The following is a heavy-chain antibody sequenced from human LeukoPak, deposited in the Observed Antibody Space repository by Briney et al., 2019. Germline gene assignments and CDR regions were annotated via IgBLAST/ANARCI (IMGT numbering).Heavy chain of an antibody. CDR2: ISSSGSTI. Sequence: GGSLRLSCGASGFIFSDFEMNWVRQAPGKGLEWVAYISSSGSTIYYADSLRGRFTVSRNNARQSLYLHMNNLRDDDTAVYFCARDANIHYGRDWYDAFDIWGQGTTVTVSS. CDR1: GFIFSDFE. J-gene: IGHJ3*02. D-gene: IGHD4-23*01. V-gene: IGHV3-48*03. CDR3: ARDANIHYGRDWYDAFDI.